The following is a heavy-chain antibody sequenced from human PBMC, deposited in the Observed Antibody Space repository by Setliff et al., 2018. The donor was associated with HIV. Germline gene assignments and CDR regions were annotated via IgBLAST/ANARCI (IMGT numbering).Heavy chain of an antibody. D-gene: IGHD3-16*01. Sequence: ASEKVSCKASGYTFTSYGSSWVRQAPGQGLEWMGWISAYNGNTNYAQKLQGRVTMTTDTSTRTAYMELRSLRSDDTAVDYCARDPAPHRDYVWGPPGPDAFDIWGQGTMVTVSS. V-gene: IGHV1-18*01. CDR2: ISAYNGNT. CDR1: GYTFTSYG. J-gene: IGHJ3*02. CDR3: ARDPAPHRDYVWGPPGPDAFDI.